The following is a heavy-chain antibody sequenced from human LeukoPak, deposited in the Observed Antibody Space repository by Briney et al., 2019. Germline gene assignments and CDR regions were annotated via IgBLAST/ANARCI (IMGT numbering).Heavy chain of an antibody. CDR1: GGSISSVGYY. J-gene: IGHJ6*03. CDR2: ISHTGNT. Sequence: PSETLSLTCTVSGGSISSVGYYWSWIRQLPGKGLEWIGYISHTGNTYYNPSLNSRVTISLDTSKNQFSLKLSSVTAADTAVYYCARERAWSDMDVWGKGTIVTVSS. CDR3: ARERAWSDMDV. V-gene: IGHV4-31*03. D-gene: IGHD2-15*01.